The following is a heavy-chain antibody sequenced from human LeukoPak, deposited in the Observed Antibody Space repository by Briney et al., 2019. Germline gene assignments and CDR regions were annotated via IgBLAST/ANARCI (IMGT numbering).Heavy chain of an antibody. D-gene: IGHD1-26*01. J-gene: IGHJ4*02. CDR3: AKDVGKWESLHFFDY. Sequence: GGSLRLSCAASGFTFSSSAMSWVRQAPGKGLEWVSAISNNGGYTYYADSVKGRFTISRDDSRNTLYLQMNSLRGDDTAVYYCAKDVGKWESLHFFDYWGQGTLVTVSS. CDR2: ISNNGGYT. CDR1: GFTFSSSA. V-gene: IGHV3-23*01.